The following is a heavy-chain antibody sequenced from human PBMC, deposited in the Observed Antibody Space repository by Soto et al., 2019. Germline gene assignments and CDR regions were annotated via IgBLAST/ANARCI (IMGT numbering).Heavy chain of an antibody. J-gene: IGHJ3*02. D-gene: IGHD3-22*01. V-gene: IGHV3-7*04. CDR2: IKQDGSEK. Sequence: GGSLRLSCAASGFSFSNYWMSWVRQAPGKGLEWVANIKQDGSEKWYVDSVKGRFTISRDNAKNSLYLQMNSLRAGDTAVYYCARGDXYDSSGPFSDAFDIWGQGTMVTVSS. CDR3: ARGDXYDSSGPFSDAFDI. CDR1: GFSFSNYW.